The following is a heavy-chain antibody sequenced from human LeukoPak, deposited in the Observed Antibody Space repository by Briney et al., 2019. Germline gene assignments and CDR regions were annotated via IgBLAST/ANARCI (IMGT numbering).Heavy chain of an antibody. Sequence: PGGSLRLSCAASGFTFSSYSMNWVRQAPGKGLEWVSSISSSSSYIYYADSVKGRFTISRDNAKNSLYLQMNSLRAEDTAVYYCARGEDGYEGSSDYWGQGTLVTVSS. CDR3: ARGEDGYEGSSDY. CDR1: GFTFSSYS. CDR2: ISSSSSYI. V-gene: IGHV3-21*01. J-gene: IGHJ4*02. D-gene: IGHD5-18*01.